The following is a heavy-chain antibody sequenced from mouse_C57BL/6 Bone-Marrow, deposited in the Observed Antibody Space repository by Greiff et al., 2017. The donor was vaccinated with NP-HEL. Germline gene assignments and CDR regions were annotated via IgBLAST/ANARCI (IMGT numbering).Heavy chain of an antibody. Sequence: VQLQQSGPGLVAPSQSLSITCTVSGFSLTSYAISWVRQPPGKGLEWLGVIWTGGGTNYNSALKSRLSISKDNSKSQVFLKMNSLQTDDTARYYCARSPTVVAHCYAMDDWGQGTSVTVSS. D-gene: IGHD1-1*01. J-gene: IGHJ4*01. CDR1: GFSLTSYA. V-gene: IGHV2-9-1*01. CDR2: IWTGGGT. CDR3: ARSPTVVAHCYAMDD.